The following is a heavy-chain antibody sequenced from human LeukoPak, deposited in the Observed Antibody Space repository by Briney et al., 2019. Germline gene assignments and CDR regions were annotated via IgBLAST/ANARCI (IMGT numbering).Heavy chain of an antibody. CDR1: GGSISSSSYY. Sequence: SETLSLTCTVFGGSISSSSYYWGWIRQPPGKGLEWIGSIYYSGSTYYNPSLKSRVTISVDTSKNQFSLKLSSVTAADAAVYYCARRNHIVVVPAAPWDYWGQGTLVTVSS. V-gene: IGHV4-39*01. CDR2: IYYSGST. J-gene: IGHJ4*02. D-gene: IGHD2-2*01. CDR3: ARRNHIVVVPAAPWDY.